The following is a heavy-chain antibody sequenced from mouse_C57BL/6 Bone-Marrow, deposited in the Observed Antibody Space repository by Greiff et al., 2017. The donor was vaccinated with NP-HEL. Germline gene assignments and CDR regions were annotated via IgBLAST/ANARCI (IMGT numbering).Heavy chain of an antibody. J-gene: IGHJ1*03. D-gene: IGHD2-12*01. Sequence: EVQLVESGGGLVKPGGSLKLSCAASGFTFSSYAMSWVRQTPEKRLEWVATISDGGSYTYYPDNVKGRFTISRDNAKNNLYLQMSHLKSEDTAMYYCARDPPAYDVNWYFDVWGTGTTVTVSS. V-gene: IGHV5-4*01. CDR2: ISDGGSYT. CDR3: ARDPPAYDVNWYFDV. CDR1: GFTFSSYA.